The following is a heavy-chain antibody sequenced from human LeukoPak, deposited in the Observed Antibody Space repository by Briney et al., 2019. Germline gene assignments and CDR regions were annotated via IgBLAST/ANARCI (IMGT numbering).Heavy chain of an antibody. J-gene: IGHJ4*01. CDR1: GFSISDSY. CDR2: ISGSGSDI. D-gene: IGHD2-8*01. CDR3: STDPRLLMY. V-gene: IGHV3-11*01. Sequence: GGSLRLSCVVFGFSISDSYMTWIRQTPGKGLEWLAYISGSGSDIYFADSVKGRFTISRDNAKNSLYLQMNSLRPEDTALYYCSTDPRLLMYWGHGTLVTVSS.